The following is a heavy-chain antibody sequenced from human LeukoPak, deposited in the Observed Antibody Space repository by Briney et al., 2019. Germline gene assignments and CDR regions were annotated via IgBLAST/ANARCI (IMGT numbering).Heavy chain of an antibody. CDR3: ARGSGSLS. CDR1: GYTFTAYY. CDR2: INPNNGGT. V-gene: IGHV1-2*02. Sequence: GASVKVSCKASGYTFTAYYIHWVRQAPGQGLEWVGWINPNNGGTNYAQKFQGRVTMTGDTSISTSYMELSGLRSNDTAVYYCARGSGSLSWGQGTLFTVSS. J-gene: IGHJ5*02. D-gene: IGHD1-26*01.